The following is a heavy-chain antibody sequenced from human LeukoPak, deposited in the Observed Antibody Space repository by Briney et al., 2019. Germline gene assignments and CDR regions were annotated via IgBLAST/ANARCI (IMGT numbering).Heavy chain of an antibody. CDR2: IYYSGST. D-gene: IGHD3-10*01. Sequence: SETLSLTCTVSGGSISSYYWSWIRQPPGKGLEWIGYIYYSGSTNYKPSLKSRVTISVGTSKNQFSLKLNSVTAADTAVYYCARGGYYGSGNDFRFDPWGQGTLVTVSS. CDR1: GGSISSYY. J-gene: IGHJ5*02. V-gene: IGHV4-59*01. CDR3: ARGGYYGSGNDFRFDP.